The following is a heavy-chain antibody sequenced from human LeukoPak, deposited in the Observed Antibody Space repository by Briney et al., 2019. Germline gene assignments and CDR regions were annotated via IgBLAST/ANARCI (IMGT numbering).Heavy chain of an antibody. CDR2: IYTGGST. V-gene: IGHV3-53*01. CDR1: GFTVSSNY. J-gene: IGHJ4*02. Sequence: PGGSLRLSCAASGFTVSSNYMTWVRQAPGKGLEWVSFIYTGGSTYYADSVKGRFTISRDNSKNTLYLQMSSLRVEDTAVYYCARGRTFDNWGQGTLVTVSS. CDR3: ARGRTFDN.